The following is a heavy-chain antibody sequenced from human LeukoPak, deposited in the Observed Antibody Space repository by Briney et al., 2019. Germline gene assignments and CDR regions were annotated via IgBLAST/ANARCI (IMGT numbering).Heavy chain of an antibody. Sequence: ASVKVSCKASGYTFTGYYMHWVRQAPGQGLEWMGWINPNSGGTNYAQKFQGRVTMTRDTSISTAYMELSRLRSDDTAVYYCARDHHIVVVPAAPDYWGQGTLVTVSS. V-gene: IGHV1-2*02. J-gene: IGHJ4*02. D-gene: IGHD2-2*01. CDR2: INPNSGGT. CDR1: GYTFTGYY. CDR3: ARDHHIVVVPAAPDY.